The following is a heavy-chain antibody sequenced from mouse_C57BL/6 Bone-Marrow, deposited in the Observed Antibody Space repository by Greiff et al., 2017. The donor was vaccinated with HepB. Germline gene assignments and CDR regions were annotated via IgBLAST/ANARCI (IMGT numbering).Heavy chain of an antibody. J-gene: IGHJ4*01. CDR1: GYAFSSSW. Sequence: QVQLQQSGPELVKPGASVKISCKASGYAFSSSWMNWVKQRPGKGLEWIGRIYPGDGDTNYNGKFKGKATLTADKSSSTAYMQLSSLTSEDSAVYLCARKAGPYAMDYWGQGTSVTVSS. V-gene: IGHV1-82*01. CDR3: ARKAGPYAMDY. CDR2: IYPGDGDT.